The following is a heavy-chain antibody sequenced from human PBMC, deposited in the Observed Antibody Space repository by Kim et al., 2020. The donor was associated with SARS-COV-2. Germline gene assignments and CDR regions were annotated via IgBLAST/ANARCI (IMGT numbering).Heavy chain of an antibody. V-gene: IGHV3-64*01. D-gene: IGHD3-10*01. Sequence: ANSVKGRFTISRDNSKNTLYLQMGSLRLEDMAVYFCARVVHNSGSYYFAYWGQGTLVTVSS. J-gene: IGHJ4*02. CDR3: ARVVHNSGSYYFAY.